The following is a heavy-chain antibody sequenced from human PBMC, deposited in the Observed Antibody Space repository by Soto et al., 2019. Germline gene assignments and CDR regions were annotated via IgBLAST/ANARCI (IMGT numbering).Heavy chain of an antibody. Sequence: GWSLRLSCAASGFSFRSYSMNWVRQAPGKGLEWISYISSSSMTIYYADSVKDRFIISRDNAKNSLYLQMNSLRDEDTAVYYCARDGNYYDSSGFSPRGQGTMVAV. CDR3: ARDGNYYDSSGFSP. CDR2: ISSSSMTI. V-gene: IGHV3-48*02. D-gene: IGHD3-22*01. J-gene: IGHJ3*01. CDR1: GFSFRSYS.